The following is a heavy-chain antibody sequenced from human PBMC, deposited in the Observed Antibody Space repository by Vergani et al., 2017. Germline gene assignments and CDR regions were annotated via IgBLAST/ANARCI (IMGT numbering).Heavy chain of an antibody. CDR2: IIPIFGTA. Sequence: QVQLVQSGAEVKKPGSSVKVSCKASGGTFSSYAISWVRQAPGQGLEWMGGIIPIFGTANYAQKFQGRVTITADESTSTAYMELSRLRSEDTAVYYCARDVGITIFGVHQMVGYFDYWGQGTLVTVSS. CDR3: ARDVGITIFGVHQMVGYFDY. D-gene: IGHD3-3*01. CDR1: GGTFSSYA. J-gene: IGHJ4*02. V-gene: IGHV1-69*01.